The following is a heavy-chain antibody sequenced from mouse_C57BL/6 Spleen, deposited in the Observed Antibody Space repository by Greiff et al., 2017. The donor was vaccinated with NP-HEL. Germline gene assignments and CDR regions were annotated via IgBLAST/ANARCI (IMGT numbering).Heavy chain of an antibody. CDR1: GFTFSDYG. D-gene: IGHD2-2*01. CDR2: ISSGSSTI. V-gene: IGHV5-17*01. Sequence: EVKLMESGGGLVKPGGSLKLSCAASGFTFSDYGMHWVRQAPEKGLEWVAYISSGSSTIYYADTVKGRFTISRDNAKNTLFLQMTSLRSEDTAMYYCARVYGYGEGLYWYFDVWGTGTTVTVSS. J-gene: IGHJ1*03. CDR3: ARVYGYGEGLYWYFDV.